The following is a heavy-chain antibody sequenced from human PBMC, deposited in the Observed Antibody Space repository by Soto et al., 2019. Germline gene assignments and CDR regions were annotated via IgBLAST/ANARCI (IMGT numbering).Heavy chain of an antibody. V-gene: IGHV1-69*04. J-gene: IGHJ4*02. CDR2: IIPILGIA. Sequence: SVKVSCKASGGTFSSYTISWVRQAPGQGLEWMGRIIPILGIANYAQKFQGRVTITADKSTSTAYMELSSLRSEDTAVYYCARDGFLKPYDFWSGYPPDYWGQGTLVTVSS. CDR1: GGTFSSYT. D-gene: IGHD3-3*01. CDR3: ARDGFLKPYDFWSGYPPDY.